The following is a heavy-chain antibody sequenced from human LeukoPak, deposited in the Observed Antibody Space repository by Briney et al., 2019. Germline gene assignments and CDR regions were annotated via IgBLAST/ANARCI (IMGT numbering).Heavy chain of an antibody. J-gene: IGHJ4*02. Sequence: GGSLRLSCAASGFTFSSFVMSWVGQAPGEGLGWVSAISNNGGYTYYADSVQGRFTISRDNSKSTLCLQMDSLRAEDRAVYYCAKQLGYCSDGSCYFPYWGQGTLVTVSS. V-gene: IGHV3-23*01. CDR1: GFTFSSFV. CDR2: ISNNGGYT. D-gene: IGHD2-15*01. CDR3: AKQLGYCSDGSCYFPY.